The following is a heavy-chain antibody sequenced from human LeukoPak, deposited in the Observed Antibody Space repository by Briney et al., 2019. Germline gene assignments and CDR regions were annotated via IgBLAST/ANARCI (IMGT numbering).Heavy chain of an antibody. V-gene: IGHV4-38-2*02. CDR2: IYHSGST. CDR3: AREGIVATSFWFDP. CDR1: GYSISNGYY. Sequence: SETLSLTCTVSGYSISNGYYWVWIRQPPGKGLECIASIYHSGSTYYNPSLKSRVTISVDTSKNQFSLKLSSVTAADTAVYYCAREGIVATSFWFDPWGQGTLVTVSS. D-gene: IGHD5-12*01. J-gene: IGHJ5*02.